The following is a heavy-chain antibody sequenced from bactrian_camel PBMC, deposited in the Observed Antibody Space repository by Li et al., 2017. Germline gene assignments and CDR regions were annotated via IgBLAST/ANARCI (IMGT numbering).Heavy chain of an antibody. Sequence: DVQLVESGGGLVQPGGSLSLSCAASGFTFSNFDMNWVRQAPGKGLEWVSAANSGGGRTYYADSVKGRFTISQDNDKNTVYLEMYSLKPEDTAIYYCAASQRGCGLRSMRGSEYWGQGTQVTVS. D-gene: IGHD3*01. J-gene: IGHJ4*01. CDR1: GFTFSNFD. V-gene: IGHV3S40*01. CDR2: ANSGGGRT. CDR3: AASQRGCGLRSMRGSEY.